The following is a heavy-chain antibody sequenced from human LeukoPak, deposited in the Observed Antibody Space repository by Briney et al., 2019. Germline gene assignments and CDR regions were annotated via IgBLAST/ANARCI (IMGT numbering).Heavy chain of an antibody. CDR1: GCTFTSYD. V-gene: IGHV1-8*01. D-gene: IGHD3-10*01. CDR2: MNPNSGNT. Sequence: ASVKVSCKASGCTFTSYDINWVRQATGQGLEWMGWMNPNSGNTGYAQKFQGRVTMTRNTSISTAYMELSSLRSEDTAVYYCARGTYYYGSGSYYTASYVDPWGQGTLVTVSS. CDR3: ARGTYYYGSGSYYTASYVDP. J-gene: IGHJ5*02.